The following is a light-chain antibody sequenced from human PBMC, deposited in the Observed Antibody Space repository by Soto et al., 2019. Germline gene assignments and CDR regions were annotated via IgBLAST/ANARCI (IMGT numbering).Light chain of an antibody. CDR2: GAS. J-gene: IGKJ4*01. CDR3: QQFSIYPLT. CDR1: HSVRSRY. Sequence: ASHSVRSRYLAWCQQEXGRAPKLVIYGASXRATGIPDRFSGSGSGTDFTLAISRLEPEDFAVYYCQQFSIYPLTFGQRTKVDI. V-gene: IGKV3-20*01.